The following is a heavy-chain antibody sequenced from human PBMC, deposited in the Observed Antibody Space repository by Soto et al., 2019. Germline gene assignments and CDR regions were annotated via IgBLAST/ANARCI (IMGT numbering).Heavy chain of an antibody. J-gene: IGHJ6*02. V-gene: IGHV1-18*01. CDR1: GYTFSNYG. CDR2: ISGYNGNT. D-gene: IGHD6-19*01. Sequence: ASVKVSCKTSGYTFSNYGINWVRQAPGQGLEWMGWISGYNGNTNYAQTVQGRVTMTTDTSTGTVYMELRSLKSDDTAIYYCSRFIMVGGWFDPNYYHGMDVWGQGTTVTAP. CDR3: SRFIMVGGWFDPNYYHGMDV.